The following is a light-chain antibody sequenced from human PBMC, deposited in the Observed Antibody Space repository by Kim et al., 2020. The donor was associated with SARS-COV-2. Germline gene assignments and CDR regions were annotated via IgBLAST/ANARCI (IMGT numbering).Light chain of an antibody. V-gene: IGLV2-23*01. CDR1: SSDVGSYNL. CDR2: EGS. CDR3: CSYAASSTLV. Sequence: QSALTQPASVSGSPGQSITISCTGTSSDVGSYNLVSWYQQHPGKAPKLMIYEGSKRPSGVSNRFSGSESGNTASLTISGLQAEDEADYYCCSYAASSTLVFGGGTKLTVL. J-gene: IGLJ2*01.